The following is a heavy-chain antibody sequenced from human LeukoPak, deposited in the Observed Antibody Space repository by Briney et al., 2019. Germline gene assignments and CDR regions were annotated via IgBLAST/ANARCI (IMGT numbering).Heavy chain of an antibody. CDR1: GFTFSSYS. CDR3: ARDSYGMDV. J-gene: IGHJ6*02. CDR2: ISSSSSYI. Sequence: PGGSLRLSCAASGFTFSSYSMNWVRQAPGQGLEWVSSISSSSSYIYYADSVKGRFTISRDNSKNTLYLQMNSLRAEDTAVYYCARDSYGMDVWGQGTTVTVSS. V-gene: IGHV3-21*01.